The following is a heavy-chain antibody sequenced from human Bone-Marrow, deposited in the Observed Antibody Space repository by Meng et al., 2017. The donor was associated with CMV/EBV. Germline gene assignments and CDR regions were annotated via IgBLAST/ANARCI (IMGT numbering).Heavy chain of an antibody. J-gene: IGHJ5*02. CDR2: IYYSGST. V-gene: IGHV4-59*01. D-gene: IGHD3-10*01. CDR3: ARVRHYYGSGTQNWFDP. Sequence: SEPLSLTCTVSGGSISSYYWSWIRQPPGKGLEWIGYIYYSGSTNYNPSLKSRVTISVDTSKNQFSLKLSSVTAADTAVYYCARVRHYYGSGTQNWFDPWGQGTLVTVSS. CDR1: GGSISSYY.